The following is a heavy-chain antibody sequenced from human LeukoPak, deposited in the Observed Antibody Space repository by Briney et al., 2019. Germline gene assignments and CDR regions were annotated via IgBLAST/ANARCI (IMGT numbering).Heavy chain of an antibody. Sequence: PGGSLRLSCAASGFTFSSYAMHWVRQAPGKGLEWVGVISYDGSNKYYADSVKGRFTISRDNSKNTLYLQMNSLRAEDTAVYYCARDQQYCSSTSCYPAYYFDYWGQGTLVTVSS. V-gene: IGHV3-30-3*01. CDR1: GFTFSSYA. CDR2: ISYDGSNK. CDR3: ARDQQYCSSTSCYPAYYFDY. D-gene: IGHD2-2*01. J-gene: IGHJ4*02.